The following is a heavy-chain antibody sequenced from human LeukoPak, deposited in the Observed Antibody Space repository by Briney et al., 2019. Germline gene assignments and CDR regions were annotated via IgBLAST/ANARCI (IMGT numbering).Heavy chain of an antibody. CDR3: ARDQSQRGSGSYLGQWVSVGNKHYYYYHMDV. J-gene: IGHJ6*03. V-gene: IGHV3-21*01. CDR2: ISSSSSYI. D-gene: IGHD3-10*01. Sequence: PGGSLRLSCAASGFTLSRNSMNWVRQAPGKGLEWVSSISSSSSYIYYADSVKGRFTISRDNAKNSLYLQMNRLRAEDTAVYYCARDQSQRGSGSYLGQWVSVGNKHYYYYHMDVWGKGTTVTVSS. CDR1: GFTLSRNS.